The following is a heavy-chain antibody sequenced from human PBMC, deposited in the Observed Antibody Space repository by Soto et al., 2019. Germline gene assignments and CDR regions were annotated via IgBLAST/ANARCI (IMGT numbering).Heavy chain of an antibody. D-gene: IGHD6-13*01. CDR1: CGSISSYY. Sequence: SETMSLTSTVSCGSISSYYWIWILQTPGKGMEWIGYVYYSVSTNYNPSLKSRVNIVVDTSKNQFSLKLSSVTAADTAVYYCAETKGDSSSWNWFDPWGQGILVTVYS. J-gene: IGHJ5*02. CDR3: AETKGDSSSWNWFDP. V-gene: IGHV4-59*01. CDR2: VYYSVST.